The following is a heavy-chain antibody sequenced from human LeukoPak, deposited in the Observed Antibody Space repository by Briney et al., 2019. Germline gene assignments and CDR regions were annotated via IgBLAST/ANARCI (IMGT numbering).Heavy chain of an antibody. V-gene: IGHV1-8*01. CDR3: ARVRGLRYFDWLSQTKNWFDP. J-gene: IGHJ5*02. CDR1: GYTFTSYD. Sequence: ASVKVSCKASGYTFTSYDINWVRQATGQGLEWMGWMNPNSGNTGYAQKFQGRVTMTRNTSISTAYMELSSLRSEDTAVYYCARVRGLRYFDWLSQTKNWFDPWGQGTLVTVSS. D-gene: IGHD3-9*01. CDR2: MNPNSGNT.